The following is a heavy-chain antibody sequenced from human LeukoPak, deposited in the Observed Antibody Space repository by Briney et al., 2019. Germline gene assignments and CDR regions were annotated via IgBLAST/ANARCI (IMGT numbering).Heavy chain of an antibody. Sequence: GGSLRLSCAASGFIVSNSYMSWVRQAPGKGLEWVSVLHTGGRTFYADSVMGRFTISTDNSKNTLFLQMNSLRAEDTAVYYCARDPSGNLYFDYWGQGALVTVSS. CDR2: LHTGGRT. V-gene: IGHV3-53*01. CDR1: GFIVSNSY. CDR3: ARDPSGNLYFDY. D-gene: IGHD6-19*01. J-gene: IGHJ4*02.